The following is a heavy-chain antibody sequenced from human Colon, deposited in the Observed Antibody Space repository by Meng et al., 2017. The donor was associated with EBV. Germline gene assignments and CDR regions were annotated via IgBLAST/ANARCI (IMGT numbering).Heavy chain of an antibody. D-gene: IGHD7-27*01. Sequence: QVQLQQWGAGLVKPSETLSLTCVVYGGSLSDYYCSWIRQSPGRGLEWIGEIHPSGSIFYNPSLQSRVTISVDTSKNQFSLNLNSVTAADTAVYFCSRGVDSYKLGNLWGRGTLVTVSS. CDR1: GGSLSDYY. J-gene: IGHJ2*01. CDR2: IHPSGSI. CDR3: SRGVDSYKLGNL. V-gene: IGHV4-34*02.